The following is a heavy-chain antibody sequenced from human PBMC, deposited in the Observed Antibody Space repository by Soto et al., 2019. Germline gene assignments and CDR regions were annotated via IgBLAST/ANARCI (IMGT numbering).Heavy chain of an antibody. D-gene: IGHD3-9*01. CDR1: GGSISSYY. CDR2: IYYSGST. CDR3: ARHFPVLRYFDWLPPPQNWFDP. Sequence: TSETLALTCTASGGSISSYYWSWIRQPPGKGLEWIGYIYYSGSTNYNPSLKSRVTISVDTSKNQFSLKLSSVTAADTAVYYCARHFPVLRYFDWLPPPQNWFDPWGQGTLVTVSS. J-gene: IGHJ5*02. V-gene: IGHV4-59*08.